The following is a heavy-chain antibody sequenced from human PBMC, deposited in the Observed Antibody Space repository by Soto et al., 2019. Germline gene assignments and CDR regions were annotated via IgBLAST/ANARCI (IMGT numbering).Heavy chain of an antibody. D-gene: IGHD6-19*01. CDR2: IYYSGST. J-gene: IGHJ4*02. CDR1: GGSISSSSYY. Sequence: SETLSLTCTVSGGSISSSSYYWGWIRQPPGKGLEWIGSIYYSGSTYYNPSLKSRVTISVDTSKNQFSLKLSSVTAADTAVYYCARLGIAVAGTDYWGQGTLVTVS. V-gene: IGHV4-39*01. CDR3: ARLGIAVAGTDY.